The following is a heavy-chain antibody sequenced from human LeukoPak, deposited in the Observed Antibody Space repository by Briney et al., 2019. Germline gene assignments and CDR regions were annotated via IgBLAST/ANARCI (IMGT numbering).Heavy chain of an antibody. D-gene: IGHD3-10*01. CDR1: GGSFSGYY. CDR2: INHSGST. V-gene: IGHV4-34*01. J-gene: IGHJ6*02. CDR3: ARTRMARGVIIRVDYYYGMDV. Sequence: PSETLSLTCAVYGGSFSGYYWSWIRQPPGKGLEWIGEINHSGSTNYNPSLKSRVTISVDTSKNQFSLKLSSVTAADTAVYYCARTRMARGVIIRVDYYYGMDVWGQGTTVTVSS.